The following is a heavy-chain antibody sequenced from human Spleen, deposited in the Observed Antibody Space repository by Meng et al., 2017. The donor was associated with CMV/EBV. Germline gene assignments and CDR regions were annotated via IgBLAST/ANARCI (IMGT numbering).Heavy chain of an antibody. Sequence: KAYRTTFNSYSIYWVRQAPGQGLECVGGIIPIFGTVNYAQRFQGRVTITTDESTSTAYMELSSLRSDDTAMYYCARSHTNDYGDFGYWGQGTLVTVSS. J-gene: IGHJ4*02. CDR2: IIPIFGTV. V-gene: IGHV1-69*05. CDR1: RTTFNSYS. D-gene: IGHD4-17*01. CDR3: ARSHTNDYGDFGY.